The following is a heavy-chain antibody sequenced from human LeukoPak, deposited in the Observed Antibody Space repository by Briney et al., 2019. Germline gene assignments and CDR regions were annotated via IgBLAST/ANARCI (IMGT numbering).Heavy chain of an antibody. CDR1: GGYISTYY. D-gene: IGHD4-23*01. V-gene: IGHV4-4*07. CDR3: ARNKRLRWERADTTFDY. Sequence: PSETLSLTCTVSGGYISTYYWSWIRQPAGKGLEWIGRIYSSGSANYNPSLRSRLAMSVDTSKNQFSLRLSSVTAADTAVYYCARNKRLRWERADTTFDYWGQGALVTVSS. CDR2: IYSSGSA. J-gene: IGHJ4*02.